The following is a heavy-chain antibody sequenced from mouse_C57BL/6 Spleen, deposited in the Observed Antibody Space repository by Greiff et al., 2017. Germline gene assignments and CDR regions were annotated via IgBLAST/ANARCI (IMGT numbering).Heavy chain of an antibody. CDR3: SRGGYDYLGWFAY. J-gene: IGHJ3*01. CDR2: IDPSDSET. CDR1: GYTFTSYW. D-gene: IGHD5-5*01. Sequence: QVQLKQPGAELVRPGSSVKLSCQASGYTFTSYWMHWVKQRPIQGLEWIGNIDPSDSETHYNQKFKDKATLTVDKSSSTAYMQLSSLTSEDSAVYYCSRGGYDYLGWFAYWGQGTLVTVSA. V-gene: IGHV1-52*01.